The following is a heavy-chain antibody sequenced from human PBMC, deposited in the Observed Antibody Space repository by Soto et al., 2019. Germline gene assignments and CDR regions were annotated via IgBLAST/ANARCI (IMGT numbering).Heavy chain of an antibody. CDR3: TKRRNVLRFLEWSSGMEV. CDR2: ISDDGSNK. J-gene: IGHJ6*02. CDR1: GFTFSNYG. V-gene: IGHV3-30*18. D-gene: IGHD3-3*01. Sequence: GESLKISCAASGFTFSNYGMHWVRQAPGKGLEWVAFISDDGSNKYYADSMKGRFTMSRDNSKSTLYLQMNSLRVEDTAVYYCTKRRNVLRFLEWSSGMEVWGQGTTVTSP.